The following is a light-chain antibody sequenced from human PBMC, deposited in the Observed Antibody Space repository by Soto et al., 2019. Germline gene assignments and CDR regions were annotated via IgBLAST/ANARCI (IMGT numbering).Light chain of an antibody. V-gene: IGKV3-20*01. Sequence: EIILTQSPGTLALSPGDGATLSCRASQTVNRNYLAWYHQRPGQPPRLLIYGVSNRASGVPDRFSGDGSGTEVTLTIGRLDPDDFGVYYCQQYIDSPRTFGQGTRVEVK. CDR2: GVS. CDR1: QTVNRNY. CDR3: QQYIDSPRT. J-gene: IGKJ1*01.